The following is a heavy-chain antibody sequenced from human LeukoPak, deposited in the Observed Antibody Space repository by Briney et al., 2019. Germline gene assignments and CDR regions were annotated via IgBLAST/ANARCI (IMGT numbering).Heavy chain of an antibody. D-gene: IGHD1-7*01. V-gene: IGHV4-4*07. Sequence: SETLSLTCTVSGAAISDYFWSWIRQPAGKDLEWIGRISTTGSTYLNPSLQSRVRMSVDSSKTHFSLRLSSVTAADTAVYYCARSPSTIGWNWGYYFDFWGQGHLVTVSS. CDR2: ISTTGST. CDR1: GAAISDYF. CDR3: ARSPSTIGWNWGYYFDF. J-gene: IGHJ4*02.